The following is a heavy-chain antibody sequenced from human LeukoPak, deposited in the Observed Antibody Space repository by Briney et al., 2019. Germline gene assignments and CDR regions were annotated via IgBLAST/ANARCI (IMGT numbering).Heavy chain of an antibody. J-gene: IGHJ3*02. CDR1: GYTFTSYY. CDR2: INPSGGST. V-gene: IGHV1-46*01. CDR3: ARVASRFLEYDAFDI. Sequence: ASVKVSCKASGYTFTSYYMHWVRQAPGQGLEWMGIINPSGGSTSCAQKFQGRATMTRDTSTSTVYMELSSLRSEDTAVYYCARVASRFLEYDAFDIWGQGTMVTVSS. D-gene: IGHD3-3*01.